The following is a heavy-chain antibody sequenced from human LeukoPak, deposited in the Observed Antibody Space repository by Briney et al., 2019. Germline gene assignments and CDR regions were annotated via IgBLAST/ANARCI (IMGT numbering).Heavy chain of an antibody. CDR1: GFTFSSYG. D-gene: IGHD6-19*01. Sequence: GGSLRLPCAASGFTFSSYGMHWVRQAPGKGLEWVAVISYDGSNKYYADSVKGRFTISRDNSKNTLYLQMNSLRAEDTAVYYCAKEDYSSGWAVTGGYGMDVWGQGTTVTVSS. CDR3: AKEDYSSGWAVTGGYGMDV. J-gene: IGHJ6*02. CDR2: ISYDGSNK. V-gene: IGHV3-30*18.